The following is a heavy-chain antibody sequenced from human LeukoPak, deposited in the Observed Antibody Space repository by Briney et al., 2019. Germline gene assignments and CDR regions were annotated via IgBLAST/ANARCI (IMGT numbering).Heavy chain of an antibody. D-gene: IGHD1-20*01. V-gene: IGHV3-33*01. Sequence: GGSLRLSCAASGFTFSSYGMHWVRQAPGGGVEWVVVIWYDGSNKYYADSVKGPFTISRDNSKNTLYLQMNTLRAEDTAVYNCARDSNWNGEVPDNWGQGTLVTVSS. J-gene: IGHJ4*02. CDR1: GFTFSSYG. CDR2: IWYDGSNK. CDR3: ARDSNWNGEVPDN.